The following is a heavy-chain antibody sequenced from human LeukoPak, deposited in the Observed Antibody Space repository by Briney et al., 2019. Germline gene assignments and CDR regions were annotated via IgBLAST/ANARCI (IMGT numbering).Heavy chain of an antibody. Sequence: GGSLRLSCAASGFTFSSYDMHWVRQATGKGLEWVSAIGTAGDTYYPGSVKGRFTISRENAKNSLYLQMNSLRAGDTAVYYCARAGDGYNLDYWGQGTLVTVSS. CDR3: ARAGDGYNLDY. CDR1: GFTFSSYD. CDR2: IGTAGDT. V-gene: IGHV3-13*01. D-gene: IGHD5-24*01. J-gene: IGHJ4*02.